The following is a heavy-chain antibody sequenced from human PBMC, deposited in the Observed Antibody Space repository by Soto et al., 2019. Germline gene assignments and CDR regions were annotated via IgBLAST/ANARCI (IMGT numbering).Heavy chain of an antibody. Sequence: QGQLVQSGPEVKKPGASVKVSCKTSGYTFSRYGISWVRQAPGQGLEWMGWISGYNGDTNYAQKVQGRVTMTIDTSTYTAYMELRSLTSDDTAIYYCAKNGQPPYYYYGMHVWGQGTTVTVSS. CDR2: ISGYNGDT. V-gene: IGHV1-18*01. D-gene: IGHD2-8*01. J-gene: IGHJ6*02. CDR1: GYTFSRYG. CDR3: AKNGQPPYYYYGMHV.